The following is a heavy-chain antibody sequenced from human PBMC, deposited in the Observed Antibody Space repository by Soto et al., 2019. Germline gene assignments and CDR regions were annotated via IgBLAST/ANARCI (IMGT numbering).Heavy chain of an antibody. V-gene: IGHV3-23*01. Sequence: PGGSLRLSCAASGFTFSSYAMSWVRQAPGKGLEWVSAISGSGGSTYYADSVKGRFTISRDNSKNTLYLDMNSLSAEDTAVYYCARESEDLTSNFDYWGQGTLVTVSS. J-gene: IGHJ4*02. CDR3: ARESEDLTSNFDY. CDR2: ISGSGGST. CDR1: GFTFSSYA.